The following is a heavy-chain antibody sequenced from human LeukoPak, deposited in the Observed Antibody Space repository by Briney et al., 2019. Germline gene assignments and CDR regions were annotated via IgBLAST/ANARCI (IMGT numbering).Heavy chain of an antibody. CDR2: IIPILGIA. V-gene: IGHV1-69*04. D-gene: IGHD3-10*01. Sequence: VASVKVSCKASGGTFSSYAISWVRQAPGQGLEWMGRIIPILGIANYAQKFQGRVTITADKSTSTAYMELSSLRSEDTAVYYCARDGSDADYGHAFDIWGQGTMVTVSS. J-gene: IGHJ3*02. CDR3: ARDGSDADYGHAFDI. CDR1: GGTFSSYA.